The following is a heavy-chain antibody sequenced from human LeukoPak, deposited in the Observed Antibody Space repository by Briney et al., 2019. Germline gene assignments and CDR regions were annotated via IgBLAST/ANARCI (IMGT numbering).Heavy chain of an antibody. CDR1: GFTFSSYN. V-gene: IGHV3-48*01. CDR3: AKIAGFGEWGPNYFDY. J-gene: IGHJ4*02. D-gene: IGHD3-10*01. CDR2: ISSSSSTI. Sequence: GGSLRLSCAASGFTFSSYNMNWVRQAPGKGLEWVSYISSSSSTIYYADSVKGRFTTSRENAKNSLYLQMNSLRAEDTAVYYCAKIAGFGEWGPNYFDYWGQGTLVTVSS.